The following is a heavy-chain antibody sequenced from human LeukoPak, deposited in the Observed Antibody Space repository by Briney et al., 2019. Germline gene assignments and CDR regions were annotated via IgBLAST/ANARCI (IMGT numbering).Heavy chain of an antibody. V-gene: IGHV1-24*01. CDR2: FDPEDGET. J-gene: IGHJ4*02. CDR3: AAGYSSSWWRSFDY. CDR1: GYTRTELS. D-gene: IGHD6-13*01. Sequence: ASVKVSCKDSGYTRTELSMHWVRQAPGKGLEWMGGFDPEDGETIYAQKFQGRVTMTEDTSTDTAYMELSSLRSEDTAVYYCAAGYSSSWWRSFDYWGQGTLVTVSS.